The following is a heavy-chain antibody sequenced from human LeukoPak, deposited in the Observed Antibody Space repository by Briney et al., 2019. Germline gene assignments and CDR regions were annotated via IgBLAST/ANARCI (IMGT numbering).Heavy chain of an antibody. Sequence: SETLSLTCAVYGGSFSGYYWSWIRQPPGKGLEWIGEINHSGSTNYNPSLKSRVTISVDTSKNQFSLKLSSVTAADTAAYYCARERRITMIVVVITTQYYFDYWGQGTLVTVYS. V-gene: IGHV4-34*01. J-gene: IGHJ4*02. CDR3: ARERRITMIVVVITTQYYFDY. CDR1: GGSFSGYY. D-gene: IGHD3-22*01. CDR2: INHSGST.